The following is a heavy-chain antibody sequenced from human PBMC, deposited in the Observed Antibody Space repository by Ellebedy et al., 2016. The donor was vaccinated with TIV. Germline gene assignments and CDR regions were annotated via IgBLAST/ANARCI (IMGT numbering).Heavy chain of an antibody. CDR3: ARYAVGAYYFDY. J-gene: IGHJ4*02. V-gene: IGHV3-7*04. CDR1: GFTFSRNW. CDR2: INQDGSAK. Sequence: PGGSLRLSCEASGFTFSRNWMSWVRQAPGKGLEWVANINQDGSAKYYVDSVKGRFTISRDNAKNSLYLQMNSLRAEGTAIYYCARYAVGAYYFDYWGQGTLVTVSS. D-gene: IGHD3-10*01.